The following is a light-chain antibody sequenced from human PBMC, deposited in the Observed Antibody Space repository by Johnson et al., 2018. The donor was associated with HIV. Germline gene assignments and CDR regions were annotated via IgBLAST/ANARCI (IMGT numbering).Light chain of an antibody. CDR3: ATWDSSLSGYV. CDR2: ENN. Sequence: QSVLTQPPSVSAAPGQKVTISCSGSSSNIGKNYVSWYQQLPGTAPKVLIYENNKRPSGIPDRFSGSKSGTSATLVITGLQTGDEADYHCATWDSSLSGYVFGTGNKVTVL. J-gene: IGLJ1*01. V-gene: IGLV1-51*02. CDR1: SSNIGKNY.